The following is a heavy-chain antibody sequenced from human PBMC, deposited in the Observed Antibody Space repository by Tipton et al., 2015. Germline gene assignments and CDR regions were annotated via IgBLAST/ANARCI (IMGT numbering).Heavy chain of an antibody. Sequence: LRLSCAASGFTFSSYVMSWVRQAPGKGLEWIGYIYHTGSTVYNPSLKSRVTISLDRLKNQFSLSLTSVTAADTAIYYCARDAGIIAAPSRYFQYWGQGTLVTVSS. J-gene: IGHJ1*01. V-gene: IGHV4-59*12. CDR1: GFTFSSYV. CDR2: IYHTGST. D-gene: IGHD6-25*01. CDR3: ARDAGIIAAPSRYFQY.